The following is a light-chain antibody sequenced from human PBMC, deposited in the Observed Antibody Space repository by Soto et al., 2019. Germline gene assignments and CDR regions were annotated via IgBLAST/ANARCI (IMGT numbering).Light chain of an antibody. CDR3: QQRSNWPPL. J-gene: IGKJ4*01. CDR1: QSVSSY. Sequence: EIVLTQSPATLSLSPGERATLSCRASQSVSSYLAWYQQKPAQAPRLLIYDASNRATGIPARFSGSGSGTDFTLTISSLEPEDFALYYCQQRSNWPPLFGGGTKVEIK. V-gene: IGKV3-11*01. CDR2: DAS.